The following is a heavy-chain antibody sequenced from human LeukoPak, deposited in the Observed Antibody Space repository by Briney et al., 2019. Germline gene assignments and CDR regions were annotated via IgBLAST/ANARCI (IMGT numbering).Heavy chain of an antibody. CDR3: ARGGSGSYFSWLDP. Sequence: ASVKVSCKASGYTFTGYYIHWVRQAPGQGLECMGLINPNSGGTNYAQKFQGRVTMTRDTSISTAYMELNRLRSDDTAVYYCARGGSGSYFSWLDPWGQGTLVTVSS. CDR1: GYTFTGYY. D-gene: IGHD3-10*01. CDR2: INPNSGGT. V-gene: IGHV1-2*02. J-gene: IGHJ5*02.